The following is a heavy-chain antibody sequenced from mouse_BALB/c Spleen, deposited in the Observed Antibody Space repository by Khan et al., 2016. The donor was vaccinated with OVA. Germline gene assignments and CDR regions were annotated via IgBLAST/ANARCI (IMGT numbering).Heavy chain of an antibody. J-gene: IGHJ2*01. Sequence: EVELVESGGGLVQPGGSRKLSCAASGFTFSSYGMHWVRQAPEKGLEWVAYISGDSTTIYYADTVKGRFTISRDTPKHPLFLQMTSLMSEDTAMYYCATSYYYGYYFDYWGPGTTLTGSS. CDR1: GFTFSSYG. CDR3: ATSYYYGYYFDY. V-gene: IGHV5-17*02. D-gene: IGHD1-1*01. CDR2: ISGDSTTI.